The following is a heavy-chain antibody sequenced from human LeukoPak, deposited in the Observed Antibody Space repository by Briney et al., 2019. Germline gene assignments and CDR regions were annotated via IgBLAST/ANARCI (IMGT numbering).Heavy chain of an antibody. CDR1: GFTFSSYS. CDR2: ISSSSSYI. Sequence: PGGSLRLSCAASGFTFSSYSMNWVRQAPGKGLEWVSSISSSSSYIYYADSVKGRFTISRDNAKNSLYLQMNSLRAEDTAVYYCANSGSYLDAFDIWGQGTMVTVSS. CDR3: ANSGSYLDAFDI. J-gene: IGHJ3*02. V-gene: IGHV3-21*01. D-gene: IGHD1-26*01.